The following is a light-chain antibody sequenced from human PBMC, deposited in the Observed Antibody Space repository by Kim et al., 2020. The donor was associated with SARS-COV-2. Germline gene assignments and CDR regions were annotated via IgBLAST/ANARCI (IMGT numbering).Light chain of an antibody. Sequence: HSITISCTGTSSDVGGYNYVSLYQQHPGKAPKLMIYDVSNRSSGVSNRFSGSKSGNTASLTISGLQAEDEADYYCSSYTSSSTRVFGGGTQLTVL. CDR3: SSYTSSSTRV. V-gene: IGLV2-14*03. CDR2: DVS. J-gene: IGLJ3*02. CDR1: SSDVGGYNY.